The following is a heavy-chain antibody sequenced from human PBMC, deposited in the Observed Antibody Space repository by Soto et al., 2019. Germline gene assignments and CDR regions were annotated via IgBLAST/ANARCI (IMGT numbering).Heavy chain of an antibody. Sequence: QVRLVQSGAEVKRPGSSVKVSCTASGGTFSRYAISWVRQAPGQRPEWMGRIVPIFGATNYAQRFQDRVTVTADESTSTVYMGLSSLTSEDSAVYYWARENQELVRGAFDNWGQGTLVTVSS. J-gene: IGHJ4*02. CDR1: GGTFSRYA. CDR2: IVPIFGAT. D-gene: IGHD3-10*01. CDR3: ARENQELVRGAFDN. V-gene: IGHV1-69*01.